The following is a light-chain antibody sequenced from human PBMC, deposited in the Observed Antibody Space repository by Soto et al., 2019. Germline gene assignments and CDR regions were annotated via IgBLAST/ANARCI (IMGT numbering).Light chain of an antibody. V-gene: IGKV1-9*01. CDR3: QQRSNWLIT. Sequence: IQLTQSPSSLSASVGDRVTITCRASQGISSYLGWYQQKPGKAPNLLIYDASTLHSGVPSRFSGGGSGTDFTLTISSLQPEDFAVYYCQQRSNWLITFGQGTRLEIK. CDR2: DAS. CDR1: QGISSY. J-gene: IGKJ5*01.